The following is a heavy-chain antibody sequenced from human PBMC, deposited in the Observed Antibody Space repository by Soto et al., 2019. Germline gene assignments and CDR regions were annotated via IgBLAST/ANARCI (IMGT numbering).Heavy chain of an antibody. D-gene: IGHD1-1*01. V-gene: IGHV3-7*03. CDR2: IKEDGSEK. CDR3: ARGAGGWNHYYGMDV. J-gene: IGHJ6*02. CDR1: GFPFNNYW. Sequence: GSLILSCVASGFPFNNYWMNWVRQTPDRGLEWVAIIKEDGSEKHFVDSVRGRFTISRDNAANSVFLHMNNLRAEDTALYHCARGAGGWNHYYGMDVWGQGTTVPVS.